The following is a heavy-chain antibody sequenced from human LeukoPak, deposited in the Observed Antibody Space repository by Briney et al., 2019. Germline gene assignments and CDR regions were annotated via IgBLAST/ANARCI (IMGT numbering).Heavy chain of an antibody. Sequence: SETLSLTCTVSGGSISSYYWSWIRQPPGKGLEWIGYIYYSGSTNYNPSLETRVTISVDTSQNQFSLKLKSVTAADTAVYYCARLRNYYDTSGYYAFDIWGQGTMVTVSP. V-gene: IGHV4-59*08. CDR1: GGSISSYY. D-gene: IGHD3-22*01. CDR3: ARLRNYYDTSGYYAFDI. J-gene: IGHJ3*02. CDR2: IYYSGST.